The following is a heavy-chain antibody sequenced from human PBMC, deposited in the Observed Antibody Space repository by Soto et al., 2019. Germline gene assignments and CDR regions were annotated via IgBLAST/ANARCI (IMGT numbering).Heavy chain of an antibody. V-gene: IGHV4-59*01. D-gene: IGHD3-9*01. J-gene: IGHJ5*02. Sequence: SETLSLSCTVSGGSISSYYWSWIRQPPGKGLEGIGYIYYSASTNYNPSLKSRVTISVDTSKNQFSLKLSSVTAADTAVYYCARDLRDYDILTGYSKGAEFDPWGQGTLVTVSS. CDR3: ARDLRDYDILTGYSKGAEFDP. CDR2: IYYSAST. CDR1: GGSISSYY.